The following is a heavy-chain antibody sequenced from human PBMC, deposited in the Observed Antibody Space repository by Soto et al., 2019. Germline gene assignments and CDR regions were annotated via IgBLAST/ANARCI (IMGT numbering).Heavy chain of an antibody. V-gene: IGHV3-23*01. CDR2: ISGSGGST. D-gene: IGHD3-22*01. Sequence: PGGSLRLSCAASGFTFSSYAMSWVRQAPGKGLEWVSAISGSGGSTYYADSVKGRFTISRDNSKNTLYLQMNSLRAEDTAVYYCAVGSNYDSSGNAFSRYFDYWGQGTLVTVS. CDR3: AVGSNYDSSGNAFSRYFDY. J-gene: IGHJ4*02. CDR1: GFTFSSYA.